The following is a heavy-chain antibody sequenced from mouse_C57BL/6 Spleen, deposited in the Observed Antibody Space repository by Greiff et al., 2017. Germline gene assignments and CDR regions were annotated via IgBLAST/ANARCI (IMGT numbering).Heavy chain of an antibody. J-gene: IGHJ4*01. V-gene: IGHV1-22*01. CDR1: GYTFTDYN. CDR2: LNPNNGGT. Sequence: EVQLQQSGPELVKPGASVKMSCKASGYTFTDYNMHWVKQSHGKSLEWIGYLNPNNGGTSSNQKFKGKATLTVNKSSSTAYMELRSLTSEDSAVYYCARGILHAMDYWGQGTSVTVSS. D-gene: IGHD1-1*01. CDR3: ARGILHAMDY.